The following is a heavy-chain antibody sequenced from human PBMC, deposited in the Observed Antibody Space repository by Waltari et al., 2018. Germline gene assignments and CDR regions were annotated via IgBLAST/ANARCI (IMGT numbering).Heavy chain of an antibody. J-gene: IGHJ5*01. CDR2: INPNSGGS. D-gene: IGHD1-7*01. Sequence: QVQLVQSGAEESKPGASVTVSGQASSYSFTGYYMHWVRQAPGQGLAWMGWINPNSGGSNYSQNFQARVTMTSDTSISTAYMELSMMSSDDTAVYYCASIRRGWNYGVCWFDSWGQGTLVTVSS. CDR3: ASIRRGWNYGVCWFDS. CDR1: SYSFTGYY. V-gene: IGHV1-2*02.